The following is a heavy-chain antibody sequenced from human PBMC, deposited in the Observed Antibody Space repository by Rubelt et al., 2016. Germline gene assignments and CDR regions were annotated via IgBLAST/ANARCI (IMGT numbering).Heavy chain of an antibody. CDR3: ARDLPPFRRYNWNFPLDY. V-gene: IGHV1-18*01. CDR1: GYTFTSYG. J-gene: IGHJ4*02. Sequence: QVQLVQSGAEVKKPGASVKVSCKASGYTFTSYGISWVRQAPGQGLEWMGWISAYNGNTNYAQKLLGIVTRTTDTSTSIAYRELRSLRSDDTAVYYCARDLPPFRRYNWNFPLDYWGQGTLVTVSS. CDR2: ISAYNGNT. D-gene: IGHD1-7*01.